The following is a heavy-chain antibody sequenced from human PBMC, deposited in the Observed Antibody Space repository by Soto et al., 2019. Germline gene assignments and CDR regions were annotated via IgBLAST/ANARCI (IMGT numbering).Heavy chain of an antibody. CDR3: AADLPDWGAYAFDY. D-gene: IGHD3-16*01. CDR2: IKSKTDGGTT. Sequence: EVQLVESGGGLVEPGGSLRLSCAASGFTFTNAWLNWVRQARGKGLEWVGRIKSKTDGGTTDYAAPVKGRFTVSRDDSENTVYLQMNSLKTEDTAVYYCAADLPDWGAYAFDYWGQGTLVTVSS. J-gene: IGHJ4*02. CDR1: GFTFTNAW. V-gene: IGHV3-15*07.